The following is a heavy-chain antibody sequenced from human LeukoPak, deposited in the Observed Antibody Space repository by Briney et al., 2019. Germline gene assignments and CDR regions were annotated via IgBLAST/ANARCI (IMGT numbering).Heavy chain of an antibody. D-gene: IGHD5-18*01. V-gene: IGHV3-48*04. Sequence: GGSLRLSCAASGFTFSSYNMNWVRQAPGKGLEWVSYISSSGSTIYYADSVKGRFTISRDNAKNSLYLQMNSLRAEDTAVYYCASQKGYSYYGMDVWGQGTTVTVSS. CDR3: ASQKGYSYYGMDV. CDR2: ISSSGSTI. CDR1: GFTFSSYN. J-gene: IGHJ6*02.